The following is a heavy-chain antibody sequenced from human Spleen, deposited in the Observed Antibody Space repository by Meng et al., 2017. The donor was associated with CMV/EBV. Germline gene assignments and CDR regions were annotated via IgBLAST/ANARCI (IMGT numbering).Heavy chain of an antibody. CDR3: AKDIESYDFWSGYSFFKGYGMDV. V-gene: IGHV3-30-3*01. D-gene: IGHD3-3*01. CDR1: GVTFSSYA. Sequence: GGSLRLSCAASGVTFSSYAMHWVRQAPGKGLEWVAVISYDGSNKYYADSVKGRFTISRDNAKNSLYLQMNSLRAEDTALYYCAKDIESYDFWSGYSFFKGYGMDVWGQGTTVTVSS. CDR2: ISYDGSNK. J-gene: IGHJ6*02.